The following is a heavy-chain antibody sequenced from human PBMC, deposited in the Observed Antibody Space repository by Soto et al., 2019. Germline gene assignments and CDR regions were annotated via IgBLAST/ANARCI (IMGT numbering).Heavy chain of an antibody. V-gene: IGHV1-69*13. D-gene: IGHD3-10*01. CDR2: FIPIFVSA. CDR1: GGTVRSYA. CDR3: ARDVSSDTTGFRGYDL. Sequence: SVKVSCKASGGTVRSYAITWVRQAPGKGLEWMGVFIPIFVSAHYAPKFQGRITITADESTSTAYMELSGLSSEDTAIYYCARDVSSDTTGFRGYDLWGQGTQVTVSS. J-gene: IGHJ4*02.